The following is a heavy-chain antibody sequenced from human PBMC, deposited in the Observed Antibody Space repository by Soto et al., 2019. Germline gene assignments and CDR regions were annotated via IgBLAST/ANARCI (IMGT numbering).Heavy chain of an antibody. V-gene: IGHV3-30*04. CDR3: AKDAIVVVPAAKRSYGMDV. D-gene: IGHD2-2*01. CDR2: ISYDGSNK. CDR1: GFTFGDYA. Sequence: QPGGSLRLSCTASGFTFGDYAMSWFRQAPGKGLEWVALISYDGSNKYYADSVKGRFTISRDNSKNTLYLQMNSLRAEDTAVYYCAKDAIVVVPAAKRSYGMDVWGQGTTVTVSS. J-gene: IGHJ6*02.